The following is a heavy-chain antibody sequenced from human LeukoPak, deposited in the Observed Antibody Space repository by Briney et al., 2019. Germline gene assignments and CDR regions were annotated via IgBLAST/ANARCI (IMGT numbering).Heavy chain of an antibody. CDR3: ARWFGESPYYFDY. Sequence: GGSLRLSCAASGFTFSSYGMHWVRQAPGKGLEWVAFIRYDGSNKYYADSVKGRFTISRDNSKNTLYLQMNSLRAEDTAVYYCARWFGESPYYFDYWGQGTLVTVSS. V-gene: IGHV3-30*02. CDR1: GFTFSSYG. CDR2: IRYDGSNK. D-gene: IGHD3-10*01. J-gene: IGHJ4*02.